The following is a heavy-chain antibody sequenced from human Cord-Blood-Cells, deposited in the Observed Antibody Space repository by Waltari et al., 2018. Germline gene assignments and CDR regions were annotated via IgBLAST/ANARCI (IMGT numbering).Heavy chain of an antibody. V-gene: IGHV3-23*01. Sequence: EVQLLESGGGLVQPGGSLRLSCAASGFTFSSYAMSWVRQAPGKGLEWVSAISGSGGSTYYADSVKGRFTISRDNSKNTRYLQMNSLRAEDTAVYYCAKEDRQWPGYYYYYGMDVWGQGTTVTVSS. J-gene: IGHJ6*02. CDR1: GFTFSSYA. D-gene: IGHD6-19*01. CDR2: ISGSGGST. CDR3: AKEDRQWPGYYYYYGMDV.